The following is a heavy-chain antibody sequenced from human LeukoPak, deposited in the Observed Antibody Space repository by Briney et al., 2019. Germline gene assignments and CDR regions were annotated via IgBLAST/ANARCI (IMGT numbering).Heavy chain of an antibody. D-gene: IGHD2-2*01. J-gene: IGHJ6*02. CDR1: GGSFSGYY. Sequence: PSETLSLTCAVYGGSFSGYYWSWIRQPPGKGLEWIGEINHSGSTNYNPSLKSRVTISVDTSKNQFSLKLSSVTAADTAVYYCARSYQTFYYYYGMDVWGQGTTVTVSS. V-gene: IGHV4-34*01. CDR2: INHSGST. CDR3: ARSYQTFYYYYGMDV.